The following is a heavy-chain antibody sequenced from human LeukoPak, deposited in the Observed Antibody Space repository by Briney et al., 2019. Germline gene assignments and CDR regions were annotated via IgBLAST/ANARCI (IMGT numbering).Heavy chain of an antibody. V-gene: IGHV1-46*01. Sequence: ASVKVSCKPSGYTFTSYYIHWVRQAPGQGLEWMGRINPSGGSTSYAQRFQGRVTMTRDMSTSTVYMELNSLRSDDTAVYYCARTAARRFDYWGQGTLVTVSS. J-gene: IGHJ4*02. CDR3: ARTAARRFDY. D-gene: IGHD6-6*01. CDR1: GYTFTSYY. CDR2: INPSGGST.